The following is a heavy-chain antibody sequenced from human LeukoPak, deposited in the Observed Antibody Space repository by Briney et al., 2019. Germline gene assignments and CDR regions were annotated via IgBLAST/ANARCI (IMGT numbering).Heavy chain of an antibody. CDR3: ARNRLLWFGELLGSFDY. Sequence: GASVKVSCKASGYTFTIYGFSWVRQGHGQGLELMGWISAYNCNTNYAQQLQGRVTMTTDTTTSTAYMELRSLRSDDTGVYYCARNRLLWFGELLGSFDYWGQGTLVTVSS. CDR2: ISAYNCNT. CDR1: GYTFTIYG. V-gene: IGHV1-18*01. J-gene: IGHJ4*02. D-gene: IGHD3-10*01.